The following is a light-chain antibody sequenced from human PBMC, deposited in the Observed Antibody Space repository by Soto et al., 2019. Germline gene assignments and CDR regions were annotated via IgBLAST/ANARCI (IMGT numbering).Light chain of an antibody. CDR3: QVCDDSGDYVV. Sequence: SYELTQPPSVSVAPGQTARVACEGNNIELKHVHWYQQKPGQAPILVVADDSEMPSGSPERFSGSNSGDTATLTITRVADGHEADYYCQVCDDSGDYVVFGGGTQLTV. CDR1: NIELKH. V-gene: IGLV3-21*02. J-gene: IGLJ3*02. CDR2: DDS.